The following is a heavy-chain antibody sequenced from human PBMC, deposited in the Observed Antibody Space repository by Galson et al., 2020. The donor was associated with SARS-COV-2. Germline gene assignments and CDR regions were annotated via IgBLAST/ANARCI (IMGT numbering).Heavy chain of an antibody. CDR3: ARVANYFDSTDYYPHLDY. J-gene: IGHJ4*02. CDR1: GASITSDNY. D-gene: IGHD3-22*01. Sequence: SETLSLTCTVSGASITSDNYWSWIRQPPGKGLEWLGYIYYSGGTFDNRSLKSRLTISIDTSKNQFSLKLTSVTAADTAVYYCARVANYFDSTDYYPHLDYWGRGTLVTVSS. CDR2: IYYSGGT. V-gene: IGHV4-30-4*01.